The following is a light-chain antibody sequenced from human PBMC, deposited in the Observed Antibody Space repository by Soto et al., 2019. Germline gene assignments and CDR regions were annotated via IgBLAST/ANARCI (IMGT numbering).Light chain of an antibody. CDR2: EVD. CDR1: NRDVGAYKY. J-gene: IGLJ3*02. Sequence: QSALTQPPSASGSPGQSLTISCKGSNRDVGAYKYVSWYQQRPGTAPKMIIFEVDKRPSGVPNRFSGSRSGDKASLTVSGLQTEVEGLYYCAAHAGGNTWLFGGGTKVTVL. V-gene: IGLV2-8*01. CDR3: AAHAGGNTWL.